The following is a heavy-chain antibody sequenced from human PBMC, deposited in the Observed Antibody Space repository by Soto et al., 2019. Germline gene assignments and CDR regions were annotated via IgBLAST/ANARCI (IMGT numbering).Heavy chain of an antibody. J-gene: IGHJ4*02. D-gene: IGHD6-19*01. CDR1: GFTFSSYA. V-gene: IGHV3-23*01. CDR3: AKEWSYSSGWSHVDY. Sequence: EVQLLESGGGLVQPGGSLRLSCAASGFTFSSYAMSWVRQAPGKGLEWGSAISGSGGSTYYADSVKGRFTISRDNSKNTMYLQMNSLRAEDTAVYYCAKEWSYSSGWSHVDYWGQGTLVTVSS. CDR2: ISGSGGST.